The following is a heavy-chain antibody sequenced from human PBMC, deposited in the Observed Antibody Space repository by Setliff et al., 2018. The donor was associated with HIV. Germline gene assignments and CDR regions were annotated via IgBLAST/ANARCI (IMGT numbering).Heavy chain of an antibody. D-gene: IGHD5-18*01. CDR2: ISHSGNT. Sequence: SGTLSLTCNVSYFSSDNGYYWGWIRQPPGKGLEWIASISHSGNTYYNPSLKSRFSISLDTSENQFSLKLSSVTAADTAIYFCAREGGYDYGYTIFYWGQGTLVTVSS. V-gene: IGHV4-38-2*02. J-gene: IGHJ4*02. CDR1: YFSSDNGYY. CDR3: AREGGYDYGYTIFY.